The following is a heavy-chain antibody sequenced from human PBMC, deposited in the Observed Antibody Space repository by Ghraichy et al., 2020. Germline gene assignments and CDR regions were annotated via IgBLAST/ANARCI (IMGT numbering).Heavy chain of an antibody. D-gene: IGHD3-10*01. CDR3: VRGRGENNQDYYGMDV. CDR1: GFTFSSYD. V-gene: IGHV3-13*05. CDR2: IGTAGDP. J-gene: IGHJ6*02. Sequence: GALRLSCAASGFTFSSYDMHWVRQATGKGLEWVSAIGTAGDPYYPGSVKGRFTISRENAKNSLYLQMNSLRAGDTAVYYCVRGRGENNQDYYGMDVWGQGTTVTVSS.